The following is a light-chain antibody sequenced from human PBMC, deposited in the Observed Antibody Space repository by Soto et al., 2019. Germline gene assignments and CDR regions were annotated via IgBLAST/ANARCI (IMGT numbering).Light chain of an antibody. J-gene: IGKJ3*01. CDR1: QSISSW. CDR2: DAA. CDR3: QQYKT. V-gene: IGKV1-5*01. Sequence: DIQMTQSPSTLSASVGDRVTITCRASQSISSWLAWYQQKPGKAPKLLIYDAASLESGVPSRFSVSGSGTEFTLTISSLQPYFFETYHSQQYKTVGTGTKVDIK.